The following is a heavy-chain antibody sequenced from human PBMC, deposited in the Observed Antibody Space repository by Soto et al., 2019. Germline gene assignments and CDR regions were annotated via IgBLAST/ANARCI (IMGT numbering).Heavy chain of an antibody. V-gene: IGHV3-33*01. CDR3: ASEAYCGGDCITLNAFDI. CDR1: GFTFSSYG. Sequence: QVQLVESGGGVVQPGRSLRLSCAASGFTFSSYGMHWVRQAPGKGLEWVAVIWYDGSNKYYADSVKGRFTISRDNSKNPLYLQMNSLRAEDTAVYYCASEAYCGGDCITLNAFDIWGQGTMVTVSS. CDR2: IWYDGSNK. D-gene: IGHD2-21*02. J-gene: IGHJ3*02.